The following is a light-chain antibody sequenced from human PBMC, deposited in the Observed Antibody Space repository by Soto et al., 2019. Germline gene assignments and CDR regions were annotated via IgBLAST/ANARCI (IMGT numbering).Light chain of an antibody. Sequence: EIVLTQSPATLSLSPGERANLSCRARQSVSSYLALYQQKPGQAPRLLIYDASNRATGIPARFSGSGSGTDFTLTISSLEPEDFAVYYCQQRSNWPSLTFGGGTKVEIK. CDR3: QQRSNWPSLT. CDR1: QSVSSY. CDR2: DAS. J-gene: IGKJ4*01. V-gene: IGKV3-11*01.